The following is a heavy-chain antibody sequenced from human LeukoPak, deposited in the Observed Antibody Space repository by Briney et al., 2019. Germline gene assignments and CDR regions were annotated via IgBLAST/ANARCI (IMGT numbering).Heavy chain of an antibody. CDR1: GFTFSSYG. Sequence: GGSLRLSCAASGFTFSSYGMHWVRQAPGKGLEWVAFIRYDGSNKYYADSVKGRFTISRDNSKNTLYLQMGSLRAEDMAVYYCARERFIEGVFDYWGQGTLVTVSS. V-gene: IGHV3-30*02. J-gene: IGHJ4*02. CDR3: ARERFIEGVFDY. D-gene: IGHD1-26*01. CDR2: IRYDGSNK.